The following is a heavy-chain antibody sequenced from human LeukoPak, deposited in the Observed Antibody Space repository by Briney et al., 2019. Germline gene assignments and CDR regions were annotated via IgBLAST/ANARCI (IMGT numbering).Heavy chain of an antibody. CDR3: AKSYGANYFDH. Sequence: GGSLRLSCAASGFTFSSYGMHWVRQAPDKGLEWVAFIRYDASNTYYGDSVKGRFTISRDNSKSTVYLQMNRPRVEDTAMYYCAKSYGANYFDHWGQGALVIVSS. D-gene: IGHD4-17*01. V-gene: IGHV3-30*02. CDR1: GFTFSSYG. J-gene: IGHJ4*02. CDR2: IRYDASNT.